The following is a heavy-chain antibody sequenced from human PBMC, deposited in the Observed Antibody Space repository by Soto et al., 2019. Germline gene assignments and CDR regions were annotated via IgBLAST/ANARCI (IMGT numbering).Heavy chain of an antibody. D-gene: IGHD3-16*01. CDR1: GFTVTSNG. V-gene: IGHV3-23*01. Sequence: EVKLLESGGGLVQPGGSLRLSCGVSGFTVTSNGVSWVRQAPGKGLEWVSAISPNGQGIWYADSVKGRFTISRDNSKNTLFLQMGSVRTEDTAVYYCARALYSLWAVDVWGRGAMVTVSS. CDR2: ISPNGQGI. J-gene: IGHJ3*01. CDR3: ARALYSLWAVDV.